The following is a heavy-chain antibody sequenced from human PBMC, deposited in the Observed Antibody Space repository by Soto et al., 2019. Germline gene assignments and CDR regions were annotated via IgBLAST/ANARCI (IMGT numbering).Heavy chain of an antibody. CDR1: GYAFTTYG. Sequence: QVHLAQSGAEVKKPGASVKVSCQGSGYAFTTYGITWVRQAPGQGLEWMGWISAHNGNTNYAQKLQGRVTVTRDTSTSTAYMELRSLRYDDTAVYYCERGRYGDYWGQGALVTVSS. CDR2: ISAHNGNT. CDR3: ERGRYGDY. D-gene: IGHD1-1*01. V-gene: IGHV1-18*01. J-gene: IGHJ4*02.